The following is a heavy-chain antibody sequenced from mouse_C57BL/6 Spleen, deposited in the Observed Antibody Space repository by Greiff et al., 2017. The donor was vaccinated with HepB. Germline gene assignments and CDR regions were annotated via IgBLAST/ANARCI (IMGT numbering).Heavy chain of an antibody. Sequence: QVQLQQSGAELAKPGASVKLSCKASGYTFTSYWMHWVKQRPGQGLEWIGYINPSSGYTKYNEKFKSKATLTVDKSSSTAYMQLSSLTSEDSAVYYCASSRYWYFDVWGTGTTVTVSS. D-gene: IGHD1-1*01. J-gene: IGHJ1*03. CDR3: ASSRYWYFDV. CDR2: INPSSGYT. V-gene: IGHV1-7*01. CDR1: GYTFTSYW.